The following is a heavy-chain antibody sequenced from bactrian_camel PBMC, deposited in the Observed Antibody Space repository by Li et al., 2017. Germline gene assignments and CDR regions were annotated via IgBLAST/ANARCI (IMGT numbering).Heavy chain of an antibody. D-gene: IGHD8*01. Sequence: VQPVESGGDLVQPGGSLSLSCATSGFTFSSYFMTWVRQAPGKGLEWVSDISSVGDTTFYADSVKGRFIISSDNAKNPVYLHMNSLEPEDTAVYYCVRDSYGGNWGLVTGARGPRSPSP. V-gene: IGHV3S40*01. CDR2: ISSVGDTT. CDR3: VRDSYGGNWGLVT. J-gene: IGHJ6*01. CDR1: GFTFSSYF.